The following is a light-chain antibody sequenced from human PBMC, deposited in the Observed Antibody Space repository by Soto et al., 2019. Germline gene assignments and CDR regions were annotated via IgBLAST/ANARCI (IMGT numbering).Light chain of an antibody. CDR2: GAS. Sequence: EIVLTQSPATLSLSPGEGATVSGRASQSISNNLAWYQQKPGQAPRLLIYGASTRATGIPARFSGSGSGTEFTLTISSLQSEDFAVYSCQHYNDRPLTFGGGNKVDIK. CDR1: QSISNN. CDR3: QHYNDRPLT. V-gene: IGKV3-15*01. J-gene: IGKJ4*01.